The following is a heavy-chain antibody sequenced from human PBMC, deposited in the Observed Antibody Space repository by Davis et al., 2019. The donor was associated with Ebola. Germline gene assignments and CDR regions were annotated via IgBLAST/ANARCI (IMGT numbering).Heavy chain of an antibody. CDR3: AKEIGGSGWYSIDY. CDR1: GFTFSSYA. CDR2: SGRTDKT. D-gene: IGHD6-19*01. J-gene: IGHJ4*02. Sequence: GGSLRLSCAASGFTFSSYAMHWVRQAPGKGLEWVSASGRTDKTYYADSVKGRFTISRDKSKNTVYLQMNSLRAEDTAVYYCAKEIGGSGWYSIDYWGQGTLVTVSS. V-gene: IGHV3-23*01.